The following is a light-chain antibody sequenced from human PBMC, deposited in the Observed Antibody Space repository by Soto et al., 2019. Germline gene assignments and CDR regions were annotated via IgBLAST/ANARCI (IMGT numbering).Light chain of an antibody. CDR2: DAS. CDR1: QSITRW. J-gene: IGKJ2*01. Sequence: DIQMTQSPSTLSASVGDRVTITCRASQSITRWLAWYQQKPGEAPKLLIYDASSLQSGVPSRFSRSGSGIEFTLTITRLQPDDLANYYCQQSHSHSGYTSGHRTQVEI. V-gene: IGKV1-5*01. CDR3: QQSHSHSGYT.